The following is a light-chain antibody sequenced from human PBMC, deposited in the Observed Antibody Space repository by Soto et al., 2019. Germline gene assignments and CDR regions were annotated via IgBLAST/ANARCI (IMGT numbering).Light chain of an antibody. CDR1: SGSIASNY. CDR2: EDN. Sequence: NFMLTQPHSVSESPGKTVTISCTGSSGSIASNYVQWYQQRPGSAPTTVIYEDNQRPSGVPDRFSGSIDSSSNSASLTISRLKTEDEADYYCQSYDSSNQVFGGGTKVTVL. CDR3: QSYDSSNQV. J-gene: IGLJ2*01. V-gene: IGLV6-57*02.